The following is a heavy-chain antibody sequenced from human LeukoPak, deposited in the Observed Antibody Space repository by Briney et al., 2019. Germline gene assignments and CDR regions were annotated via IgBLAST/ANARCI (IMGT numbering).Heavy chain of an antibody. D-gene: IGHD3-9*01. CDR1: GGSVSSYY. J-gene: IGHJ4*02. V-gene: IGHV4-59*02. CDR2: LSHSGSS. Sequence: SETLSLTCTVSGGSVSSYYWSWIRRPPGRGLEWIAYLSHSGSSDSNPSLTSRVTTLVDTSKNQFSLKLSSVTAADTAVYYCARITYYDILTGYYYFDYWGQGTLVTVSS. CDR3: ARITYYDILTGYYYFDY.